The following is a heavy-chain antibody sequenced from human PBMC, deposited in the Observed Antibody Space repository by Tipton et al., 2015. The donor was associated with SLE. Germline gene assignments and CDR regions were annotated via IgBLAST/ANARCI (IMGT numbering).Heavy chain of an antibody. CDR1: GFTFRSYG. J-gene: IGHJ4*02. V-gene: IGHV3-33*08. D-gene: IGHD1-26*01. CDR3: ARGVGGNHYVGSLNY. Sequence: SLRLSCEASGFTFRSYGMHWVRQAPGKGLEWVAVIWYDGTNKYNADSVKGRFTIYRDNSQNTLYLQMNSLRVEDTAVYYCARGVGGNHYVGSLNYWGQGTLVTVSS. CDR2: IWYDGTNK.